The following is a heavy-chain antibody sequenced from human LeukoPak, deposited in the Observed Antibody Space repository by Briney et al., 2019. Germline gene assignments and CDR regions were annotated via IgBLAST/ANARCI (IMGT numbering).Heavy chain of an antibody. V-gene: IGHV3-30*03. CDR1: GFTFSSYG. D-gene: IGHD6-19*01. J-gene: IGHJ4*02. CDR2: ISYDGSNK. CDR3: ARDPGGSGYSFDS. Sequence: PGRSLRLSCAASGFTFSSYGMHWVRQAPGKGLEWVAVISYDGSNKYYADSVKGRFTISRDNSKNTLYLQMNSLRAEDTAIYYCARDPGGSGYSFDSWGQGTLVTVSS.